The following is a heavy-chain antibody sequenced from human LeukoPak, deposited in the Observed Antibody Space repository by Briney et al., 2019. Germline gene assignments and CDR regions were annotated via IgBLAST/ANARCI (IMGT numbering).Heavy chain of an antibody. J-gene: IGHJ4*02. D-gene: IGHD3-10*01. CDR2: ISFTSSFE. CDR3: ASEIIAFRGITGYFDY. V-gene: IGHV3-21*01. CDR1: GFTFSDYS. Sequence: PGGSLRLSCAASGFTFSDYSMNWVRQAPGKGLEWVASISFTSSFENYADSVKGRVAISRDNAKNSLYLQMNSLRAEDTAVYYCASEIIAFRGITGYFDYWGQGTLVTVSS.